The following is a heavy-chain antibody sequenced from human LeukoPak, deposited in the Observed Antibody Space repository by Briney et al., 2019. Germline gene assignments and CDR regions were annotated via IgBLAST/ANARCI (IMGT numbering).Heavy chain of an antibody. CDR3: AREEAYSSGWFDP. CDR2: ISGSGGST. D-gene: IGHD6-19*01. J-gene: IGHJ5*02. Sequence: SGGSLRLSCAASGFTFSSYSMNWVRQAPGKGLEWVSAISGSGGSTYYADSVRGRFTISRDNSKNTLYLQMNSLRAEDTAVYYCAREEAYSSGWFDPWGQGTLVTVSS. V-gene: IGHV3-23*01. CDR1: GFTFSSYS.